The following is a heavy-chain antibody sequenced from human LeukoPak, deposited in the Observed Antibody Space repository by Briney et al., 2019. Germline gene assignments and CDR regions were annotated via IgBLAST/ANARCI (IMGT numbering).Heavy chain of an antibody. CDR1: GYSFTTYW. CDR2: IYPGDSDT. CDR3: ARPMVDGYNLNYFDY. Sequence: GESLKISCKSSGYSFTTYWIGWVRQMPGKGLEWMGIIYPGDSDTRYSPSFQGQVTISADKSISTAYLQWSSLKASDTAMYYCARPMVDGYNLNYFDYWGQGTLVTVSS. V-gene: IGHV5-51*01. J-gene: IGHJ4*02. D-gene: IGHD5-24*01.